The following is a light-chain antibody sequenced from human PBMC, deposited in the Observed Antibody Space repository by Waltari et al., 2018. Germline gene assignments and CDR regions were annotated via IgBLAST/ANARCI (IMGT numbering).Light chain of an antibody. V-gene: IGLV1-40*01. Sequence: QSVLTPPPSVSGAPGQRVTISCTGSGSNIGAGYDVHWYQQLPRAAPKLLIYGSTSRPLGVPARFFGSTSGTSASLAIIGLQAEDEAEYYCQSYDTSLSVVFGGGTKLTVL. CDR2: GST. CDR3: QSYDTSLSVV. J-gene: IGLJ3*02. CDR1: GSNIGAGYD.